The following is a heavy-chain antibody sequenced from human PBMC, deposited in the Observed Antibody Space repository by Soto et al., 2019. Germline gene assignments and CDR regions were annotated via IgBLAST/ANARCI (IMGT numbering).Heavy chain of an antibody. CDR3: ARVQVLRFLEWFLAPSPPSYYYYMDV. CDR1: GRSFSGYY. Sequence: PSETLSLTCAVYGRSFSGYYWSWIRQPPEKGLEWIGEIIHSGSTNYNPSLKSRVTISVDTSKNQFSLKLSSVTAADTAVYYCARVQVLRFLEWFLAPSPPSYYYYMDVWGKGTTVTVSS. D-gene: IGHD3-3*01. J-gene: IGHJ6*03. V-gene: IGHV4-34*12. CDR2: IIHSGST.